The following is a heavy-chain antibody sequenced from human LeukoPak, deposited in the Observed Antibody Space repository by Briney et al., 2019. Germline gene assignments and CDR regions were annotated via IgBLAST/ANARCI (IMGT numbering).Heavy chain of an antibody. CDR2: INTNTGNP. D-gene: IGHD2-2*01. CDR1: GYTFTSCA. Sequence: WASVKVSCKASGYTFTSCAMNWVRQAPGQGLEWMGWINTNTGNPTYAQGFTGRFVFSLDTSVSTAYLEISSLKAEDTAVYYCARSGRYQLLINNWFDPWGQGTLVTVSS. CDR3: ARSGRYQLLINNWFDP. V-gene: IGHV7-4-1*02. J-gene: IGHJ5*02.